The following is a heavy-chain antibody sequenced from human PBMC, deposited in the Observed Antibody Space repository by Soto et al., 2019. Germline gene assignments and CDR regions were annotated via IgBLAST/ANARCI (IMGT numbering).Heavy chain of an antibody. D-gene: IGHD3-22*01. V-gene: IGHV1-69*13. Sequence: SVKVSCKASGGTFSSYAISWVRQAPGQGLEWMGGIIPIFGTANYAQKFQGRVTITADESTSTAYMELSSLRSEDTAVYYCARNAYYYDSSGYLLYCFDYWGQGTLVTVSS. J-gene: IGHJ4*02. CDR3: ARNAYYYDSSGYLLYCFDY. CDR2: IIPIFGTA. CDR1: GGTFSSYA.